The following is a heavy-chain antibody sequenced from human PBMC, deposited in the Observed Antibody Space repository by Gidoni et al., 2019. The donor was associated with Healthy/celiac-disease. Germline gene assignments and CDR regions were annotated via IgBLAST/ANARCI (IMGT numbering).Heavy chain of an antibody. Sequence: EVQLLESGGGLVQPGGSLRLSCAASGFTFSRYAMSWVRQAPGKGMEWCSAISGSGGSTYYADSVKGRFTISRDNSKNTLYLQMNSLRAEDTAVYYCAKDRSASTGGDYWGQGTLVTVSS. J-gene: IGHJ4*02. CDR3: AKDRSASTGGDY. V-gene: IGHV3-23*01. CDR1: GFTFSRYA. CDR2: ISGSGGST. D-gene: IGHD3-10*01.